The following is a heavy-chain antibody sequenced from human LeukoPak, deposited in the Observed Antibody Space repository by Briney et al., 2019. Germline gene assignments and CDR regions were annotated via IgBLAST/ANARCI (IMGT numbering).Heavy chain of an antibody. D-gene: IGHD6-6*01. CDR3: GRVGGRSKAAKGDAFDI. J-gene: IGHJ3*02. CDR1: GFTFSSYS. Sequence: GGSLRLSCAASGFTFSSYSMNWVRQAPGKGLEWVSSISSGSTYMYYADSVKGRFTISRDNAQNSMYLQMNSLRAEDTAVYYCGRVGGRSKAAKGDAFDIWGQGTMVTVSS. V-gene: IGHV3-21*01. CDR2: ISSGSTYM.